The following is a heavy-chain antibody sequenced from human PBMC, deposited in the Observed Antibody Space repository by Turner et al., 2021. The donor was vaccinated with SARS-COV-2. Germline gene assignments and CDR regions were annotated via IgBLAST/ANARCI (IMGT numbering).Heavy chain of an antibody. D-gene: IGHD4-17*01. V-gene: IGHV4-59*08. CDR2: IYYSGGT. J-gene: IGHJ6*02. CDR3: ARHSTVTENYSNGMDV. CDR1: GGSMRSNY. Sequence: QVQLQESGPGLVKPSETVSLTCTVSGGSMRSNYWTWVRQHPGKGLEWIVHIYYSGGTNYNPSLKSRVTISIDTSKNQFSLSLSSVTAADTAVYYCARHSTVTENYSNGMDVWGQGTTVTVS.